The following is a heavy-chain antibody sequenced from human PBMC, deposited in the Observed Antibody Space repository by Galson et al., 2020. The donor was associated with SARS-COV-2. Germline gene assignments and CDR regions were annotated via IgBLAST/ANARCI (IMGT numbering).Heavy chain of an antibody. CDR2: IHHSGST. J-gene: IGHJ4*02. CDR1: GYSISSGYY. D-gene: IGHD2-15*01. V-gene: IGHV4-38-2*01. Sequence: SETLSLTCAVSGYSISSGYYWGWIRQPPGKGLEWIGSIHHSGSTYYNPSIKSRVTISVDTTKNQFSLRLSSVTAADTAVYYCARHPRTVVAATTRDFGLYYWGPGTLVTVSS. CDR3: ARHPRTVVAATTRDFGLYY.